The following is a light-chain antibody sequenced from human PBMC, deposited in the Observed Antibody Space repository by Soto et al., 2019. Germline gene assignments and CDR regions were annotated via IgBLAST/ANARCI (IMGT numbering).Light chain of an antibody. CDR3: QQYNSYRYT. CDR2: DAS. J-gene: IGKJ2*01. V-gene: IGKV1-5*01. CDR1: QSISTW. Sequence: DIQMTQSPSTLSASVGDRVIITCRASQSISTWLAWYQQKPGKAPNLLIFDASNLQSGVPLRFSGSGSGTEFTLTISSLQPDDFATYYRQQYNSYRYTFGQGTKVDIK.